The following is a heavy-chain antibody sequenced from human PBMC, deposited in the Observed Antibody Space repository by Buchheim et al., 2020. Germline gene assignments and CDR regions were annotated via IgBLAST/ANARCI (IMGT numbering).Heavy chain of an antibody. CDR3: ARDPPKSYYYDSSGPYYMDV. CDR2: ISAYNCNT. Sequence: QVQLVQSGAAVKKPGASVKVSCKASGYTFTSYGISWVRQAPGQGLEWMGWISAYNCNTNYAQKLQGRVTLTTDTSPSTAYLELRSLRSDDTAVYYCARDPPKSYYYDSSGPYYMDVWGKGT. CDR1: GYTFTSYG. D-gene: IGHD3-22*01. J-gene: IGHJ6*03. V-gene: IGHV1-18*01.